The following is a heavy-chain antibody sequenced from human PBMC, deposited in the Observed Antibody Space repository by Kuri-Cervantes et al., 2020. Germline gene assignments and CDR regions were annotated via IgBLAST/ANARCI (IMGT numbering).Heavy chain of an antibody. D-gene: IGHD7-27*01. CDR3: AHTGERDFDY. V-gene: IGHV3-21*01. CDR2: ISSSSSYI. Sequence: GGSLRLSCAASGFTFSSYSMNWVRQAPGKGLEWVSSISSSSSYIYYAASVKGRFTISRDNAKNLLYLQMNSLRAEDTAVYYCAHTGERDFDYWGQGTLVTVSS. CDR1: GFTFSSYS. J-gene: IGHJ4*02.